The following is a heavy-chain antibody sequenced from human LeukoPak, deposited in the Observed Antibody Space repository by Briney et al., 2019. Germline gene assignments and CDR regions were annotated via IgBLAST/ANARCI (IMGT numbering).Heavy chain of an antibody. CDR1: GYTFTHFG. CDR3: ARPCQYRSAYYFDY. J-gene: IGHJ4*02. Sequence: ASVKVSCKASGYTFTHFGISWVRQAPGQGLEWMGWISAYNGNTNYAQNLQGRVTVTTGTSTSTAYMELRSLTSDDTAVYYCARPCQYRSAYYFDYWGQGTLVSVSS. V-gene: IGHV1-18*01. CDR2: ISAYNGNT. D-gene: IGHD3-3*01.